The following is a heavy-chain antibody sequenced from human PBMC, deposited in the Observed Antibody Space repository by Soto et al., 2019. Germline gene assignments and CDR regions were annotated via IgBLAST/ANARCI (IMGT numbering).Heavy chain of an antibody. D-gene: IGHD3-22*01. CDR1: GGSISSYY. CDR2: IYYSGST. CDR3: ANRDSSGRLDP. V-gene: IGHV4-59*01. J-gene: IGHJ5*02. Sequence: SETLSLTCTVSGGSISSYYWSWIRQPPGKGLEWIGYIYYSGSTNYNPSLKSRVTISVDTSKNQFSLKLSSVTAADTAVYYCANRDSSGRLDPWGQGTLVTV.